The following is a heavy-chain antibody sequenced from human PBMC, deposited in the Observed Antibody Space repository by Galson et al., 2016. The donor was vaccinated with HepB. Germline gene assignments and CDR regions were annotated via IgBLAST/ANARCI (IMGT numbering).Heavy chain of an antibody. CDR1: GYTFNIYG. Sequence: SVKVSCKATGYTFNIYGITWVRQAPGQGLEWMGWISGYNGVTKYAQKYQGRVTMTTDSSTSTAYMEVRSLRYDDTAVYYCASDFSRRVPTLTLDSWGQGTLVTVSS. CDR3: ASDFSRRVPTLTLDS. J-gene: IGHJ4*02. D-gene: IGHD4/OR15-4a*01. CDR2: ISGYNGVT. V-gene: IGHV1-18*01.